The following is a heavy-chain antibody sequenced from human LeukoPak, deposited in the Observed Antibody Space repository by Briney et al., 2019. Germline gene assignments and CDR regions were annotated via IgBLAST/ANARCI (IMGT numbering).Heavy chain of an antibody. V-gene: IGHV3-30*02. Sequence: AGGSLRLSCAASGFTFNNFGMHCVRQAPGKGLEWVSFIGYEGVHKYYADSVKGRFTISKDNSKATLYLQMNSLRPEDTAVYYCAKDLHGGYSSDYWGQGTLVTVFS. CDR3: AKDLHGGYSSDY. CDR2: IGYEGVHK. J-gene: IGHJ4*02. CDR1: GFTFNNFG. D-gene: IGHD4-23*01.